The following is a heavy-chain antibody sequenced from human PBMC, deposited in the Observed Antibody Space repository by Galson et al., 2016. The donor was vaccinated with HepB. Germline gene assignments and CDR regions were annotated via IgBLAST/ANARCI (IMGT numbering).Heavy chain of an antibody. CDR1: EFTFSSYV. J-gene: IGHJ4*02. V-gene: IGHV3-23*01. CDR2: ISGSGGST. Sequence: SLRLSCAASEFTFSSYVMSWVRQAPGKGLEWVSTISGSGGSTYYADSVKGRFTISRDNSKNTLYLQMNSLRAEDTAVYYCAKGDYYDSSGYFPFDYWGQGTLVTVSS. CDR3: AKGDYYDSSGYFPFDY. D-gene: IGHD3-22*01.